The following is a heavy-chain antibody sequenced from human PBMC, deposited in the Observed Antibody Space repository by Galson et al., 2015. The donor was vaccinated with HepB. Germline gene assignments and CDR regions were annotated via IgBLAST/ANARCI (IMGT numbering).Heavy chain of an antibody. CDR1: GGSISSYY. CDR3: ARVNCSSTSCYPWFDP. Sequence: SETLSLTCTVSGGSISSYYWSWIRQPPGKGLEWIGYIYYSGSTNYNPSLKSRVTISVDTSKNQFSLKLSSVTAADTAVYYCARVNCSSTSCYPWFDPWGQGTLVTVSS. J-gene: IGHJ5*02. CDR2: IYYSGST. D-gene: IGHD2-2*01. V-gene: IGHV4-59*01.